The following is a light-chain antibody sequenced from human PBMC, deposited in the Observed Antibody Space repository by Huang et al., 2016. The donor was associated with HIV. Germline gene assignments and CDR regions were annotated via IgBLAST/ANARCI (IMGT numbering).Light chain of an antibody. CDR1: QSLLHSNGYNY. Sequence: DIVMTQSPLSLPVTPGEPASISCRSSQSLLHSNGYNYLDWYLQKSGHSPQLLIYWGSNRASGVPDRVSGSGSGTDFTLKISRVEAEDVGVYYCMQALQTPTFGQGTKVEIK. J-gene: IGKJ1*01. CDR2: WGS. CDR3: MQALQTPT. V-gene: IGKV2-28*01.